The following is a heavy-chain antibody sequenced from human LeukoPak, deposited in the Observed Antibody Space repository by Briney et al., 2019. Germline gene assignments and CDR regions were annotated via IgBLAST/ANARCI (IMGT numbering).Heavy chain of an antibody. CDR3: ALGDTSLDY. CDR1: GFTFSSYG. CDR2: ISYDGSNK. D-gene: IGHD5-18*01. Sequence: GGSLRLSCAASGFTFSSYGMHWVRQAPGKGLEWVAVISYDGSNKYYADSVKGRFTISRDNSKNSLYLQMNSLRTEDTALYYCALGDTSLDYWGQGTLVTVSS. J-gene: IGHJ4*02. V-gene: IGHV3-30*03.